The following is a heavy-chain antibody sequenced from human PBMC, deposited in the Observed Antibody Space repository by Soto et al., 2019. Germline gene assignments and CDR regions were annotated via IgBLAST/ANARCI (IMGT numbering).Heavy chain of an antibody. CDR3: ARHTVTIRAGFDY. CDR2: THYSGNT. CDR1: GGSISTYY. V-gene: IGHV4-59*01. Sequence: SETMSLTCTVSGGSISTYYWDWIRQPPGKELEWIGYTHYSGNTNYHPSLKSRVTISLDTSRNQFSLKLSSVTAADTAIYYCARHTVTIRAGFDYWGQGALVTVSS. D-gene: IGHD4-17*01. J-gene: IGHJ4*02.